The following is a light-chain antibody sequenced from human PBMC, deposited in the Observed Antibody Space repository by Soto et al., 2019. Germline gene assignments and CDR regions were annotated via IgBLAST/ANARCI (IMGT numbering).Light chain of an antibody. CDR1: QSVSSN. Sequence: EIVMTQSPATLSVSPGERATLSCRASQSVSSNLAWYQQKPGQAPTLLLYGASTRATGIPARFSGSGSGTEFTLTISSLQSEDFAVYYCQQYNKWPFTFGPGTKVDIK. CDR2: GAS. J-gene: IGKJ3*01. CDR3: QQYNKWPFT. V-gene: IGKV3-15*01.